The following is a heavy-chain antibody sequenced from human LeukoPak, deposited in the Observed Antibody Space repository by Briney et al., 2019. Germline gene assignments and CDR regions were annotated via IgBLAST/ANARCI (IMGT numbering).Heavy chain of an antibody. J-gene: IGHJ4*02. V-gene: IGHV4-39*01. CDR1: GGSITTSGHY. D-gene: IGHD3-16*01. CDR3: ANYVSGTMRDY. Sequence: PSETLSLTCTVSGGSITTSGHYWGWIRQPPGKGLEWIGSIDYRERTTYNPSLKSRVTISADTSRNQFSLKLSSVTATDTAVYYCANYVSGTMRDYWGQGTLVIVST. CDR2: IDYRERT.